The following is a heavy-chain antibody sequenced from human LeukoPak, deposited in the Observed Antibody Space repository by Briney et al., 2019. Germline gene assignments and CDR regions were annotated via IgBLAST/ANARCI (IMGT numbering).Heavy chain of an antibody. CDR3: ARAGSSSWSPTSSNRYGMDV. J-gene: IGHJ6*02. CDR2: IIPIFGTA. Sequence: ASVKVSCKASGGTFSSYAISWVRQAPGQGLEWMGGIIPIFGTANYAQKFQGRVTITADESTSTAYMELSSLRSEDTAVYNCARAGSSSWSPTSSNRYGMDVWGQGTTVTVSS. CDR1: GGTFSSYA. V-gene: IGHV1-69*13. D-gene: IGHD6-13*01.